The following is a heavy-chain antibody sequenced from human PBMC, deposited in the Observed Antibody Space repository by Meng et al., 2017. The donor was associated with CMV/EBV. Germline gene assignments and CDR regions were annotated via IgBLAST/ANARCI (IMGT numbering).Heavy chain of an antibody. Sequence: FTFSSYSMNWGRQAPGKGLEWVSSISSSSSYIYYADSVKGRFTISRDNAKNSLYLQMNSLRAEDTAVYYCARDFPLVVVPAAGFDPWGQGTLVTVSS. J-gene: IGHJ5*02. D-gene: IGHD2-2*01. V-gene: IGHV3-21*01. CDR2: ISSSSSYI. CDR1: FTFSSYS. CDR3: ARDFPLVVVPAAGFDP.